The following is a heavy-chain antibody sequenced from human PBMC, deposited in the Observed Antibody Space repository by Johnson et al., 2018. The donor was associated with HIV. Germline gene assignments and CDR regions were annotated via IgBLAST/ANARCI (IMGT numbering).Heavy chain of an antibody. V-gene: IGHV3-13*01. D-gene: IGHD3-22*01. CDR3: TRSKPRYYDVGPRGAFDI. CDR2: IGTAGDT. J-gene: IGHJ3*02. CDR1: GFTFNSYD. Sequence: VQLVESGGGLVQPGGSLRLSCAASGFTFNSYDMHWVRQPTGKGLEWVSGIGTAGDTNYSGSVKGRFTISRENAKNSLSLQMNSLGAGDTAVYYCTRSKPRYYDVGPRGAFDIWGQGTVVAVSS.